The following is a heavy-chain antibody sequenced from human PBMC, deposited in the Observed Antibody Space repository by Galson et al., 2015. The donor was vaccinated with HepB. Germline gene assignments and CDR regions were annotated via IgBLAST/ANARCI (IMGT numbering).Heavy chain of an antibody. Sequence: SVKVPCKASGGTFSSYAISWVRQAPGQGLEWMGGIIPIFGTANYAQKFQGRVTITADESTSTAYMELSSLRSEDTAVYYCARVDRDYGDLWYWGQGTLVTVSS. CDR3: ARVDRDYGDLWY. CDR2: IIPIFGTA. D-gene: IGHD4-17*01. V-gene: IGHV1-69*13. CDR1: GGTFSSYA. J-gene: IGHJ4*02.